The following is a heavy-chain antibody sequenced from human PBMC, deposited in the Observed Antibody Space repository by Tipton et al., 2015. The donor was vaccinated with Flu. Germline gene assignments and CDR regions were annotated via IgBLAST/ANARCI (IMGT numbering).Heavy chain of an antibody. CDR3: CGYYYDSSGYPNWFDP. J-gene: IGHJ5*02. Sequence: SLRLSCAVSGFTFSSYGMHWVRQAPGKGLEWVAVIWYDGSNKYYADSVKGRFTISRDNSKNTLYLQMNSLRAEDTAVYYCCGYYYDSSGYPNWFDPWGQGTLVTVSS. CDR1: GFTFSSYG. D-gene: IGHD3-22*01. CDR2: IWYDGSNK. V-gene: IGHV3-33*01.